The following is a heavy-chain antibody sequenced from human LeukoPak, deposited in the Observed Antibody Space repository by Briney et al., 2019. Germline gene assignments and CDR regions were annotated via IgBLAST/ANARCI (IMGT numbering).Heavy chain of an antibody. Sequence: SETLSLTCTVSCHSITNNCFGWIRQSPGKGLEWIGSISQRQITYYSPSLRSRVAVSRETSNKQFSLRLTSVTAGDTAIYYCVSHEAPYYYIDVWGKGTPVTVSS. CDR2: ISQRQIT. V-gene: IGHV4-38-2*02. J-gene: IGHJ6*03. CDR1: CHSITNNCF. CDR3: VSHEAPYYYIDV.